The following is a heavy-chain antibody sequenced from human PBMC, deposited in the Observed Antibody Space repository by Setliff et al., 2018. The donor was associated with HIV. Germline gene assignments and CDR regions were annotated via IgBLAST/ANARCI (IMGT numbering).Heavy chain of an antibody. J-gene: IGHJ4*02. CDR1: GFTFSSYE. CDR3: ARELDHDLLTGYYRY. Sequence: GGSLRLSCAASGFTFSSYEMNWVRQAPGKGLEWVSYISTSGNRIHYADSVKGRFTISRDDSKDIVYLQMSNLKVDDTAMYFCARELDHDLLTGYYRYWGPGTLVTVSS. V-gene: IGHV3-48*03. D-gene: IGHD3-9*01. CDR2: ISTSGNRI.